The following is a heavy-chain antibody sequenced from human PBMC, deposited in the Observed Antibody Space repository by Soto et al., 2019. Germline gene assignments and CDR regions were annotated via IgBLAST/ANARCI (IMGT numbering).Heavy chain of an antibody. D-gene: IGHD1-7*01. CDR2: ISGSGGST. CDR3: AKTTKNWNYGGSLDY. CDR1: GFTFSSYA. V-gene: IGHV3-23*01. Sequence: LRLSCAASGFTFSSYAMSWVRQAPGKGLEWVSAISGSGGSTYYADSVKGRFTISRDNSKNTLYLQMNSLRAEDTAVYYCAKTTKNWNYGGSLDYWGQGTLVTVSS. J-gene: IGHJ4*02.